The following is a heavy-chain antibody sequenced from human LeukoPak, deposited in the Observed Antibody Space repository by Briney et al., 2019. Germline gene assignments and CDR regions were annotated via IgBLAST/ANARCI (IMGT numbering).Heavy chain of an antibody. D-gene: IGHD1-26*01. CDR2: ISGSGGST. CDR1: GFTFSSYA. CDR3: ARDHSIVGALDY. J-gene: IGHJ4*02. V-gene: IGHV3-23*01. Sequence: GGSLRLSCAASGFTFSSYAMSWVRQAPGKGLEWVSAISGSGGSTYYADSVKGRFTISRDNSKNTLYLQMNSLRAEDTAVYYCARDHSIVGALDYWGQGTLVTVSS.